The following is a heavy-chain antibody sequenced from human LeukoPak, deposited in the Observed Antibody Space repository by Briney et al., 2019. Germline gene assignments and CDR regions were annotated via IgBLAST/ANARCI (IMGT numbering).Heavy chain of an antibody. CDR3: ASGYTYYYGSGSYH. CDR1: GITFNSYA. CDR2: ISQDGSNR. V-gene: IGHV3-30*04. D-gene: IGHD3-10*01. J-gene: IGHJ4*02. Sequence: PGRSLRLSCAASGITFNSYAMHWVRQAPGKGLEWVADISQDGSNRYYGDSVKGRFTISRDNSKNTLFLQMDSRRAEDTAVYYCASGYTYYYGSGSYHWGQGTLVTVSS.